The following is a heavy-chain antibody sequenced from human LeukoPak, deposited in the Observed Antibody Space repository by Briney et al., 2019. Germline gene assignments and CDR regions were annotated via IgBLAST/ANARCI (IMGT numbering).Heavy chain of an antibody. D-gene: IGHD6-13*01. CDR3: AREQRLVAFDY. V-gene: IGHV1-46*01. Sequence: GASVKVSCKASGYTFTRYYMHWVRQAPGQGLEWMGIINPSGGSTSYAQKFQGRVTMTRDMSTSTVYMELSSLRAEDTAVYYCAREQRLVAFDYRGQGTLVTVSS. CDR2: INPSGGST. CDR1: GYTFTRYY. J-gene: IGHJ4*02.